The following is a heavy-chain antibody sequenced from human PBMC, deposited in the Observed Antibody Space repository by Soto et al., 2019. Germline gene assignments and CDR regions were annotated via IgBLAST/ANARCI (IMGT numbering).Heavy chain of an antibody. CDR3: ARVSYVDTAMVLDAFDI. D-gene: IGHD5-18*01. J-gene: IGHJ3*02. CDR2: ISAYNGNT. V-gene: IGHV1-18*01. CDR1: GYTFTSYG. Sequence: GASVKVSCKASGYTFTSYGISWVRQAPGQGLEWMGWISAYNGNTNYAQKLQGRVTMTTDTSTSTAYMELSSLRSDDTAVYFCARVSYVDTAMVLDAFDIWGQGTMVTVSS.